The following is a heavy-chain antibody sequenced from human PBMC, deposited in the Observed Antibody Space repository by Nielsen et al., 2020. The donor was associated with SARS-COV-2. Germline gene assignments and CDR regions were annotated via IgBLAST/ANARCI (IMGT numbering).Heavy chain of an antibody. V-gene: IGHV4-61*01. CDR2: IYYSGST. Sequence: SETLSLTCTVSGGSVSSGSYYWSWIRQPPGKGLEWIGYIYYSGSTNYNPSLKSRVTISVDTSKNQFSLKLSSVTAADTAVYYCARDKVDTAMVDYWGQGTLVTVSS. J-gene: IGHJ4*02. D-gene: IGHD5-18*01. CDR3: ARDKVDTAMVDY. CDR1: GGSVSSGSYY.